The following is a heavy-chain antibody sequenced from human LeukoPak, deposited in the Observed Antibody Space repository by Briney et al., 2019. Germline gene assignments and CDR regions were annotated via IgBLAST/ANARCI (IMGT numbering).Heavy chain of an antibody. J-gene: IGHJ4*02. D-gene: IGHD2-2*01. Sequence: EASVKVSCKASGYTFTGYYMHWVRQAPGQGLEWMGRINPNSGGTNYAQKFQGRVTMTRDTSISTAYMELSSLRSEDTAVYYCARGGQLGYCSSTSCYRGDYWGQGTLVTVSS. CDR3: ARGGQLGYCSSTSCYRGDY. CDR2: INPNSGGT. CDR1: GYTFTGYY. V-gene: IGHV1-2*06.